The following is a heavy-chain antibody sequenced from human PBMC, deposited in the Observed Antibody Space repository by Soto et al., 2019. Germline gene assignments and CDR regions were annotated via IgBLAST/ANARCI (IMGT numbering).Heavy chain of an antibody. D-gene: IGHD1-26*01. CDR3: ATGLGALDS. CDR2: IKSKLDDETT. Sequence: GGSLRLSCAASGFTFSNAWMNWVRLAPGKGLEWVGRIKSKLDDETTDFAASVKGRIAISRDDSKNTLYLQINSLNTGDSAMYYCATGLGALDSWGQGTLVTVSS. CDR1: GFTFSNAW. V-gene: IGHV3-15*01. J-gene: IGHJ5*01.